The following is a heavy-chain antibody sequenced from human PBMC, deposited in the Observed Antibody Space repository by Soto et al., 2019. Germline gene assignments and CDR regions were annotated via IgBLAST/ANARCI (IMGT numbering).Heavy chain of an antibody. Sequence: EVQLLESGGGLVEPGGSLRLSCAASGFTFINYGMRWVRQAPGKGLEWVSTINGRGSSSYYADSVKGRFTVSRDNSRNTLFLQMNNLRADDTATYYCAKEMLASISRPFDSWGQGTLVTVSS. J-gene: IGHJ4*02. V-gene: IGHV3-23*01. CDR1: GFTFINYG. CDR2: INGRGSSS. D-gene: IGHD5-12*01. CDR3: AKEMLASISRPFDS.